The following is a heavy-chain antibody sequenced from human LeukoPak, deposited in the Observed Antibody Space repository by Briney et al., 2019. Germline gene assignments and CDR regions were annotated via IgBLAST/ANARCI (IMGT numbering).Heavy chain of an antibody. CDR1: GGSISSGSYS. Sequence: SETLSLTCAVSGGSISSGSYSWSWIRQPPGKGLEWIGYIYPRGSTYYNPSLKSRVTMSLDRSANQFSLKLSSVTAADTAVYYCARDPSGAEAWWGQGTLVTVSS. D-gene: IGHD1-26*01. CDR2: IYPRGST. J-gene: IGHJ4*02. V-gene: IGHV4-30-2*01. CDR3: ARDPSGAEAW.